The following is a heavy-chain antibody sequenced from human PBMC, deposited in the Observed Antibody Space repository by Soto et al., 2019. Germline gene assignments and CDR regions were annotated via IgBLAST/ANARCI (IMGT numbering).Heavy chain of an antibody. D-gene: IGHD3-16*01. J-gene: IGHJ4*02. CDR1: GGTFSSYS. CDR3: ARDGGRHSGGIDY. V-gene: IGHV1-69*01. CDR2: IIPIFGTA. Sequence: QVQLVQSGAEVKKPGSSVKVSCQASGGTFSSYSITWVRQAPGQGLEWMGEIIPIFGTANYAQKFQGRVTTTADESTSTAYMELSSLRSEDTAVYYCARDGGRHSGGIDYWGQGTLVTVSS.